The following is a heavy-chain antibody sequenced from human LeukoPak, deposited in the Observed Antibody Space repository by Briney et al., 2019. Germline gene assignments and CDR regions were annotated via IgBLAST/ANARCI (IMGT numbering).Heavy chain of an antibody. CDR3: ARRSSLDY. Sequence: GGSLRLSCAASGFTFSDYYMGWIRQGPGKGLEWVSDISPSGSSISYADSVKGRFTISRDNAKSSLYLQMNNLRVEDTAVYYCARRSSLDYWGQGALVTVSS. V-gene: IGHV3-11*01. CDR2: ISPSGSSI. CDR1: GFTFSDYY. D-gene: IGHD6-13*01. J-gene: IGHJ4*02.